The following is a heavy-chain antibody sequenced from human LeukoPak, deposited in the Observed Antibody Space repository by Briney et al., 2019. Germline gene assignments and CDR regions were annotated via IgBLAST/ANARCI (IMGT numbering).Heavy chain of an antibody. CDR1: GFTFDDYA. V-gene: IGHV3-9*01. Sequence: GGSLGLSCAASGFTFDDYAMHWVRQAPGKGLEWVSGISWNSGSIGYADSVKGRFTISRDNAKNSLYLQMNSLRAEDTALYYCAKENMVRGVIITPIDYWGQGTLVTVSS. CDR3: AKENMVRGVIITPIDY. J-gene: IGHJ4*02. D-gene: IGHD3-10*01. CDR2: ISWNSGSI.